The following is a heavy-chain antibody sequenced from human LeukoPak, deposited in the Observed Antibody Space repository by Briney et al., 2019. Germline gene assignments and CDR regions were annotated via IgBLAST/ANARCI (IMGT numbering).Heavy chain of an antibody. Sequence: GGSLRLSCAASGFTFSSYAMSWVRQAPGKGLEWVSAISGSGGSTYYADSVKGRFTISRDNSKNTLYLQMNSLRAEDTAVYYCARVLGVVVPAAIGPFDYWGQGTLVTVSS. D-gene: IGHD2-2*01. V-gene: IGHV3-23*01. CDR2: ISGSGGST. J-gene: IGHJ4*02. CDR3: ARVLGVVVPAAIGPFDY. CDR1: GFTFSSYA.